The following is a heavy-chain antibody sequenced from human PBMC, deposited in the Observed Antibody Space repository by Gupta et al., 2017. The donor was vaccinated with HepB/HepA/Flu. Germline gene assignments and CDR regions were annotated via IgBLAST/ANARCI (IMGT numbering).Heavy chain of an antibody. D-gene: IGHD2-2*01. J-gene: IGHJ5*02. V-gene: IGHV4-39*01. Sequence: QLQLQESGPGLVKPSETLSPTCTVSGGSISSNSYFWGWFRQPPGKGLEWIGNIYSSGSTYYNPSLKSRVTISVDTSKNQFSLRLSSVTAADTAIYYCARQYCSSTRCHNWFDPWGQGTLVTVSS. CDR2: IYSSGST. CDR1: GGSISSNSYF. CDR3: ARQYCSSTRCHNWFDP.